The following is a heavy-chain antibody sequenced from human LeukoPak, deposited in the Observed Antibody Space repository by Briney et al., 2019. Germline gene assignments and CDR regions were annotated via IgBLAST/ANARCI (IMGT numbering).Heavy chain of an antibody. CDR3: ARVPGYYYYMDV. Sequence: PGGSLRLSCAASGFTFSSYSMNWVRQAPGKGLEWVSSISSSSSYIYYADSVKGRFTISRDNAKNSLYLQMNSLRAEDTAVYYCARVPGYYYYMDVWGKGTTVTVSS. CDR1: GFTFSSYS. V-gene: IGHV3-21*01. J-gene: IGHJ6*03. CDR2: ISSSSSYI.